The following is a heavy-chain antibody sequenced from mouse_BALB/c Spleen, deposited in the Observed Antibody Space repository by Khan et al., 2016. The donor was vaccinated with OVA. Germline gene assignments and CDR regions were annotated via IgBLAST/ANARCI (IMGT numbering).Heavy chain of an antibody. D-gene: IGHD1-1*01. Sequence: EVKLLESGPGLVKPSRSLSLTCTVTGYSITSDYAWNWIRQFPGNKLEWMGFISYSGNTNYNPSLKSRISITRDTSKNQFFLQLNSVTTEDTATYYCARVYGGDFDYWGQGTTLTVSS. CDR1: GYSITSDYA. CDR2: ISYSGNT. J-gene: IGHJ2*01. V-gene: IGHV3-2*02. CDR3: ARVYGGDFDY.